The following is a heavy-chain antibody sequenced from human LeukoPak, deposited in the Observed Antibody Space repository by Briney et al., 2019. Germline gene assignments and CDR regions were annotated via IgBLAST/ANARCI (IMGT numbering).Heavy chain of an antibody. V-gene: IGHV5-51*01. CDR3: ARHADYGDYSNWFDP. J-gene: IGHJ5*02. Sequence: GESLKISCKGSGYSFTSYWIGWVRQMPGKGLEWMGIIYPGDSDTRYSPSFQGQVTISADKSISTAYLQWSSLKASDTAMYYCARHADYGDYSNWFDPWGQGTLVTASS. D-gene: IGHD4-17*01. CDR2: IYPGDSDT. CDR1: GYSFTSYW.